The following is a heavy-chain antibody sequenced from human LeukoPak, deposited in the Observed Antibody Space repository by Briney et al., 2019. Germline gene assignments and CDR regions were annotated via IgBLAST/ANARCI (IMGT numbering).Heavy chain of an antibody. V-gene: IGHV3-23*01. CDR3: TKGGVRAYYGMDV. CDR2: ISGSGGST. CDR1: GFIFSSYA. J-gene: IGHJ6*04. D-gene: IGHD3-10*01. Sequence: GGSLRLSCAVSGFIFSSYAMSCARQAPGKGLEWLSDISGSGGSTYYADSVEGRFTISRDNSKSTLYLQMNSLRAEDTAVYYCTKGGVRAYYGMDVWGKGTTVTVSS.